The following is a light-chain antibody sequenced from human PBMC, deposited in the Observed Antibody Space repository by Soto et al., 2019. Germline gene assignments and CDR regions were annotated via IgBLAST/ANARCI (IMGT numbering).Light chain of an antibody. CDR1: QDIRSR. CDR3: QQYKNYLT. CDR2: GAS. J-gene: IGKJ1*01. V-gene: IGKV1D-13*01. Sequence: AIQLTQSPSSLSASVGDRVTITCRASQDIRSRLAWYQQKPGKAPKLLISGASTLGSGVPSRFSGSGSGTEFTLTISSLQPDDFATYYCQQYKNYLTFGQGTKVDIK.